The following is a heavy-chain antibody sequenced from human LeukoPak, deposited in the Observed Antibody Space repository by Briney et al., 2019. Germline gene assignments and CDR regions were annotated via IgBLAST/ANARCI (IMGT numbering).Heavy chain of an antibody. CDR2: IYYSGST. CDR3: ARSHQRGGDSSGYYIATFDY. Sequence: SETLSLTCTVSGGSISSYYWSWIRQPPGKGLEWIGYIYYSGSTNYNPSLKSRVTISVDTSKNQFSLKLSSVTAVDTAVYYCARSHQRGGDSSGYYIATFDYWGQGTLVTVSS. CDR1: GGSISSYY. D-gene: IGHD3-22*01. J-gene: IGHJ4*02. V-gene: IGHV4-59*01.